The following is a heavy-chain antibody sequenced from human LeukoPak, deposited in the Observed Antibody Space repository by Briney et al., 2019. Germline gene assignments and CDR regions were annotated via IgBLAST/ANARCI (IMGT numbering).Heavy chain of an antibody. V-gene: IGHV2-70*04. J-gene: IGHJ4*02. CDR2: IDWDADK. Sequence: SVPTLVKXTQTITLTYTFPVFSISTIRMRVSWIHQPPGKALEWLARIDWDADKFYSTSLKTRLTISKDTSKNQVVLTMTNMDPVDTATYYCARTLGGQGGLLDYWGQGTLVTVSS. CDR1: VFSISTIRMR. CDR3: ARTLGGQGGLLDY. D-gene: IGHD3-10*01.